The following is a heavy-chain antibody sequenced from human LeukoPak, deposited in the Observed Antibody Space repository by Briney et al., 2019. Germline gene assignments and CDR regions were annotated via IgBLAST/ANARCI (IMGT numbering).Heavy chain of an antibody. D-gene: IGHD6-6*01. CDR2: ISGGST. CDR1: GFTVSSNE. CDR3: AKDQYSSSYYFDY. Sequence: GGSLRLSCAASGFTVSSNEMSWVRQAPGKGLEWVSSISGGSTYYADSRKGRFTISRDNSKNTLYLQMNSLRAEDTAVYYCAKDQYSSSYYFDYWGQGTLVTVSS. J-gene: IGHJ4*02. V-gene: IGHV3-38-3*01.